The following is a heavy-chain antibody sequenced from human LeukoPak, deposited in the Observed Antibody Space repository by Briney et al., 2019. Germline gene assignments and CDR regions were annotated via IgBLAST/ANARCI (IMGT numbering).Heavy chain of an antibody. CDR3: AKDIGRFPHALDI. D-gene: IGHD1-26*01. J-gene: IGHJ3*02. CDR1: GFTFSNYA. CDR2: ISGSGGTT. V-gene: IGHV3-23*01. Sequence: HAGGSLRLSCVASGFTFSNYAMSWVRQAPGKGLEWVSGISGSGGTTDYADSVKGRFTISRDNAKNSLYLQMNSLRAEDTALYYCAKDIGRFPHALDIWGQGTMVTVSS.